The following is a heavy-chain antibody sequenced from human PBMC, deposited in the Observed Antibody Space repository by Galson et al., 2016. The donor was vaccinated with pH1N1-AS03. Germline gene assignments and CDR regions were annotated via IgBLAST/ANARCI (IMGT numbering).Heavy chain of an antibody. J-gene: IGHJ3*02. Sequence: SLRLSCAASGFTFTNAWMSWVRQAPGKGLEWVGRIKSKTDGSITNHADSVKGRFTISRDNAKNTFYLQVSSLTAEDTAMYYCVRDMRASTIWGQGTMVTVSS. CDR1: GFTFTNAW. V-gene: IGHV3-74*01. CDR2: IKSKTDGSIT. CDR3: VRDMRASTI.